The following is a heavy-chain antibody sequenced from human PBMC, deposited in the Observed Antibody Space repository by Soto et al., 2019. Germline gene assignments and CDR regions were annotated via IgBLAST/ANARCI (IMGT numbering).Heavy chain of an antibody. CDR2: IIPILGIA. D-gene: IGHD2-15*01. V-gene: IGHV1-69*02. CDR1: GGTFSSYT. Sequence: QVQLVQSGAEVKKPGSSVKVSCKASGGTFSSYTISWVRQAPGQGLEWMGRIIPILGIANYAQKFQGRVTITAANSTSTAYMELSSLRSEDTAVYYCARHGYCSGGSCYSSWFDPWGQGTLVTVSS. J-gene: IGHJ5*02. CDR3: ARHGYCSGGSCYSSWFDP.